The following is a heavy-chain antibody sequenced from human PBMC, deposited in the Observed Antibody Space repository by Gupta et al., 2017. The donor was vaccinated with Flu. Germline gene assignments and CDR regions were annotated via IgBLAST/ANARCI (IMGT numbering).Heavy chain of an antibody. CDR2: IYTSGSV. J-gene: IGHJ5*02. CDR1: GGSINSGSHY. Sequence: QVQLQESGPGLVKPSQTLSLTCSVSGGSINSGSHYWNWIRQPAGKGLEWIGRIYTSGSVNYNPSLKSRVAISLDTSKHQISLKLSSVTDADTAIYYCAFEDYTNPWGWFDPWGQGTLVTVSS. CDR3: AFEDYTNPWGWFDP. V-gene: IGHV4-61*02. D-gene: IGHD2-2*02.